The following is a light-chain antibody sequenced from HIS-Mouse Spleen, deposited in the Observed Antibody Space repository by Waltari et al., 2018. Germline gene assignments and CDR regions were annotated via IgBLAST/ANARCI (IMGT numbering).Light chain of an antibody. V-gene: IGLV3-1*01. CDR2: QDS. J-gene: IGLJ2*01. CDR1: KLGDKY. CDR3: QAWDSSTVV. Sequence: SYELTQPPSVSVSPGQTASITCSGDKLGDKYACWYQQKPGQSPVLVIYQDSKRPSGITERFSGPNSGNTDNLTISGTQAMDEADYYCQAWDSSTVVFGGGTKLTVL.